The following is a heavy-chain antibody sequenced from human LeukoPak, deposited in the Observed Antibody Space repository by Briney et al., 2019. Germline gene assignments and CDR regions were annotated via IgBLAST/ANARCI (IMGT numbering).Heavy chain of an antibody. V-gene: IGHV1-8*01. CDR1: GYTFTSYD. D-gene: IGHD4-11*01. CDR2: MNPKTGDA. CDR3: ARTYRDWFDP. Sequence: GASVKVTCKASGYTFTSYDINWVRQATGLGLEWMGWMNPKTGDAGYAQKFQDRVTMTRNTSISTAYMELSRLRSDDTAVYYCARTYRDWFDPWGQGSLVTVSS. J-gene: IGHJ5*02.